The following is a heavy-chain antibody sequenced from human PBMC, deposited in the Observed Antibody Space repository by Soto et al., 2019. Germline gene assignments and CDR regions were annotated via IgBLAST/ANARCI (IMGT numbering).Heavy chain of an antibody. CDR2: IYASGSP. CDR3: ARGVGSSPPQY. J-gene: IGHJ4*02. Sequence: SEARYRTWTISGGSVSFYYWSWIGQSTGQGLEWIGYIYASGSPYYNPSLRSRVTISADTSKNQISLKLTSPTAADTVVYYCARGVGSSPPQYWGRGTLVTVS. V-gene: IGHV4-59*02. CDR1: GGSVSFYY. D-gene: IGHD1-26*01.